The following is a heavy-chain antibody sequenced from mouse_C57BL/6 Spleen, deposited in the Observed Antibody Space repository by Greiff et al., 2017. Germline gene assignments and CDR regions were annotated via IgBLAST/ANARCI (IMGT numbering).Heavy chain of an antibody. D-gene: IGHD2-5*01. CDR2: INPNNGGT. CDR1: GYTFTDYN. V-gene: IGHV1-22*01. Sequence: EVKLMESGPELVKPGASVKMSCKASGYTFTDYNMHWVKQSHGKSLEWIGYINPNNGGTSYNQKFKGKATLTVNKSSSTAYMELRSLTSEDSAVYYCARTYYSNQVDVWGTGTTVTVSS. J-gene: IGHJ1*03. CDR3: ARTYYSNQVDV.